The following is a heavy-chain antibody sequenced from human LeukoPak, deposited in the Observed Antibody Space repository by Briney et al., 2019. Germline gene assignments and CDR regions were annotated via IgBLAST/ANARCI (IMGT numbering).Heavy chain of an antibody. CDR1: GYRFSSYW. J-gene: IGHJ6*03. V-gene: IGHV5-51*03. CDR2: IYPGDSET. Sequence: GESLKISCKGSGYRFSSYWIGWVRQMPGKGLEWMGIIYPGDSETRYSPSFQGQVTISADKSISTAYLQWSSLKASDTAMYYCARPRIAAAGNVYYMDVWGKGTTVTVSS. D-gene: IGHD6-13*01. CDR3: ARPRIAAAGNVYYMDV.